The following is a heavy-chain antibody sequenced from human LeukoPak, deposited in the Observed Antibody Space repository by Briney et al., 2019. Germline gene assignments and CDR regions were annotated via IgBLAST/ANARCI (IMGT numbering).Heavy chain of an antibody. CDR1: GYTFTSFW. V-gene: IGHV5-51*01. CDR2: IYAGDSDT. Sequence: GESLKTSCKGSGYTFTSFWIAWVRQMPGKGLEWMGIIYAGDSDTRYSPSFQGQVTISVDKSNSTAYLHWSSLTTSDTAMYFCARRDPFMGDALDFWGRGTMVTVAS. CDR3: ARRDPFMGDALDF. D-gene: IGHD3-10*01. J-gene: IGHJ3*01.